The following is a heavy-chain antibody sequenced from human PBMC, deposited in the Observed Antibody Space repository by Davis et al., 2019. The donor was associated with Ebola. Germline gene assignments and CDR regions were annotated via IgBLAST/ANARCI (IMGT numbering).Heavy chain of an antibody. D-gene: IGHD3-16*01. CDR3: VRGWGRSGLDV. V-gene: IGHV6-1*01. CDR2: TYYNSKWYN. Sequence: HSQTLSLTCGISGDSVSGGSGGWNWIRQSPSRGLEWLGRTYYNSKWYNDYAMSVKSRITINPDTSRNHFSLQLNSVTPEDTAVYYCVRGWGRSGLDVWGQGTTVTVSS. J-gene: IGHJ6*02. CDR1: GDSVSGGSGG.